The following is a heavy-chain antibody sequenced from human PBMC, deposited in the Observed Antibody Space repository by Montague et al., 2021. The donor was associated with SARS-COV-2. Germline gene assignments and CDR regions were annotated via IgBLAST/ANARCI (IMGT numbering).Heavy chain of an antibody. CDR2: IWYDGSNE. J-gene: IGHJ4*02. D-gene: IGHD1-26*01. V-gene: IGHV3-33*01. Sequence: SLRLSCAASGFIFSSYGMHWVRQAPGKGLEWVAHIWYDGSNENYVDSVKGRFTISRVNFKNTLYLQMNSLRAGDTAIYYCARGSVGGYYFDYWGQGTLVTVSS. CDR1: GFIFSSYG. CDR3: ARGSVGGYYFDY.